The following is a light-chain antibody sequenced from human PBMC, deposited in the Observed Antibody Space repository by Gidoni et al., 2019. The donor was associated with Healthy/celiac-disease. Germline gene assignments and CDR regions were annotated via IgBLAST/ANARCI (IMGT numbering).Light chain of an antibody. CDR1: QSISSS. J-gene: IGKJ1*01. CDR2: AAP. CDR3: QQSYSTPWT. Sequence: DIHMTQSPSSLSASVGDRVTITCRASQSISSSLNWYQQKPGKAPKLLIYAAPSLQSGVPSRISGSGAGADFTLTISSLQPEDFATYYCQQSYSTPWTFGQGTKVEIK. V-gene: IGKV1-39*01.